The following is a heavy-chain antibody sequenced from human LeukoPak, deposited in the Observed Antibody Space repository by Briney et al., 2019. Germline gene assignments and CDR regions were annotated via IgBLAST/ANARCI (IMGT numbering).Heavy chain of an antibody. J-gene: IGHJ6*02. CDR3: ARDSIVATISHYYYGMGV. CDR2: IYYSGST. CDR1: GGSISSGGYY. V-gene: IGHV4-31*03. D-gene: IGHD5-12*01. Sequence: PSETLSLTCTVSGGSISSGGYYWSWIRQHPGKGLEWIGYIYYSGSTYYTPSLKSRVTISVDTSKTQFSLKLSSVTAADTAVYYCARDSIVATISHYYYGMGVWGQGTTVTVSS.